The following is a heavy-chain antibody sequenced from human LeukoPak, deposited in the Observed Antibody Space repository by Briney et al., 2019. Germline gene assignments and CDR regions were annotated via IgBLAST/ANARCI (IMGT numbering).Heavy chain of an antibody. V-gene: IGHV3-23*01. CDR2: IRDSGGST. J-gene: IGHJ4*02. CDR3: AKPVSGSYSVSSFGFDY. D-gene: IGHD3-10*01. Sequence: GGSLRLSCAASGFTFSSYAMSWVRQAPGKGLEGVSLIRDSGGSTYYADSVKGRFTISRDKSKNTLYLQMNSLRAEDTAVYYCAKPVSGSYSVSSFGFDYWGQGTLVTVSS. CDR1: GFTFSSYA.